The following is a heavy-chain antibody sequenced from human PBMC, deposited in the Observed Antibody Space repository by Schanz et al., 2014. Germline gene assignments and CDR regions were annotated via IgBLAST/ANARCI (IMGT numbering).Heavy chain of an antibody. CDR2: ISSSSIYI. J-gene: IGHJ4*02. D-gene: IGHD5-18*01. Sequence: EVQLVESGGGLVKPGGSLRLSCAASGFTFNNFNMNWVRQAPGKGLEWVSSISSSSIYIYYADSVKGRFTISRDNAKNSLYLQMNSLRAEDTGVYYCARGTDTAMEHRPFDYWGQGTLVTVSS. CDR3: ARGTDTAMEHRPFDY. V-gene: IGHV3-21*06. CDR1: GFTFNNFN.